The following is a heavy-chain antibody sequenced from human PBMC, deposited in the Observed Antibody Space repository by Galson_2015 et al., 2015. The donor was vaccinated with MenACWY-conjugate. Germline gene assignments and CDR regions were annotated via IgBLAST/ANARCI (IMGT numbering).Heavy chain of an antibody. CDR1: GFTFSNAW. V-gene: IGHV3-15*01. Sequence: SLRLSCAASGFTFSNAWMSWVRQAPGKGLEWVGRIKSKTDGGTTDYAAPVKSRFTISRDDSKNTLYLQMNSLRTEDTAVYYCTTGPRGSRSSYYYYGMDVWGQGTTVTVSS. CDR3: TTGPRGSRSSYYYYGMDV. CDR2: IKSKTDGGTT. J-gene: IGHJ6*02. D-gene: IGHD1-26*01.